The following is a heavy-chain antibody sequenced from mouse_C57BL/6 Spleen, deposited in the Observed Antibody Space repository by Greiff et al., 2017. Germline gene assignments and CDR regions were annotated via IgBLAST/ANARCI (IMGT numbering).Heavy chain of an antibody. CDR1: GYTFTDYN. Sequence: VQLQQSGPELVKPGASVKIPCKASGYTFTDYNMDWVKQSHGKSLEWIGDINPNNGGTIYNQKFKGKATMTVDKSSSTAYIELRSLTSEDTAVYYCARDGYFPFSYWCQGTLVTVSA. J-gene: IGHJ3*01. D-gene: IGHD2-3*01. CDR2: INPNNGGT. V-gene: IGHV1-18*01. CDR3: ARDGYFPFSY.